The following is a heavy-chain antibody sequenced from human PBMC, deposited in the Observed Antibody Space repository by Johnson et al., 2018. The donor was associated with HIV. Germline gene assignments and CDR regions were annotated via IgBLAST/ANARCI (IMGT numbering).Heavy chain of an antibody. J-gene: IGHJ3*02. D-gene: IGHD6-13*01. CDR3: ARDDQYSSIDAFDI. Sequence: VQLVESGGGLVKPGGSLRLSCAASGFTFSSYWMRWVRQAPGKGLEWVADIQQDGSEKYYVDSVKGRFTISRDNSKNTLYLQMNSLRAEDTAVYYCARDDQYSSIDAFDIWGQGTMVTVSS. V-gene: IGHV3-7*01. CDR2: IQQDGSEK. CDR1: GFTFSSYW.